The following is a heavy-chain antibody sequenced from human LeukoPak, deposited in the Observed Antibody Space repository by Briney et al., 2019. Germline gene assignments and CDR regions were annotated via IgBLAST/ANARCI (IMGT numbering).Heavy chain of an antibody. J-gene: IGHJ6*03. CDR1: GYTFTSYA. V-gene: IGHV7-4-1*02. Sequence: ASVKVSRKASGYTFTSYAMNWVRQAPGQGLEWMGWINTNTGNPTYAQGFTGRFVFSLDTSVSTAYLQISSLKAEDTAVYYCARVGLVRGAKDYYLDVWGKGTTVTVSS. CDR2: INTNTGNP. D-gene: IGHD6-13*01. CDR3: ARVGLVRGAKDYYLDV.